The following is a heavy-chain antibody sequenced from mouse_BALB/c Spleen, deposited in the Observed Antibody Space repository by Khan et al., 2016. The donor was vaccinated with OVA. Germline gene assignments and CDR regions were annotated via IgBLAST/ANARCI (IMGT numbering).Heavy chain of an antibody. CDR2: ISYSGVT. D-gene: IGHD1-1*01. CDR1: GYSITSGYA. Sequence: VELVESGPGLVKPSQSLSLTCTVTGYSITSGYAWNWIRQFPGNKLEWMGYISYSGVTSYTPSLKSRISITRDTSKNQFFLQLTSVTTEDTATYYCARGNYYGYYFASWGQGTTLTVSS. J-gene: IGHJ2*01. V-gene: IGHV3-2*02. CDR3: ARGNYYGYYFAS.